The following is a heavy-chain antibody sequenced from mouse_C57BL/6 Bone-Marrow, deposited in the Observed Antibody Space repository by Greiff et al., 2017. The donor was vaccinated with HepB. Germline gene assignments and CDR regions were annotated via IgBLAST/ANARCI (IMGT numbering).Heavy chain of an antibody. V-gene: IGHV1-55*01. Sequence: PGQGLEWIGDIYPGSGSTNYNEKFKSKATLTVDTSSNTAYMQLSSLTSEDSAVYYCARDSTSTVVAPGFAYWGQGTLVTVSA. CDR3: ARDSTSTVVAPGFAY. J-gene: IGHJ3*01. D-gene: IGHD1-1*01. CDR2: IYPGSGST.